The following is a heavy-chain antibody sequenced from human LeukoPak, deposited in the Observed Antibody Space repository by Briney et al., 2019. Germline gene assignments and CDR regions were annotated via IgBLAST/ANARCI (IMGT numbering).Heavy chain of an antibody. Sequence: GGSLRLSCAASGFTFSSYEMNWVRQAPGKGLEWVSYISSSGSTTYYADSVKGRFTISRDNSKNTLYLQMNSLRAEDTAVYYCAKFDNWWGQGTLVTVSS. CDR2: ISSSGSTT. CDR3: AKFDNW. J-gene: IGHJ4*02. D-gene: IGHD3-22*01. V-gene: IGHV3-48*03. CDR1: GFTFSSYE.